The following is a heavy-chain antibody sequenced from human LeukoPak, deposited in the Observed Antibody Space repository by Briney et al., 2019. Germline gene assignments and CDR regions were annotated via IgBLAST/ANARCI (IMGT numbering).Heavy chain of an antibody. CDR1: GFTFSSYA. J-gene: IGHJ3*02. Sequence: GGSLRLSCAASGFTFSSYAMSWVRQAPGKGLEWVSAISGSGGSTYYADSVKGRFTISRDNSKNTLYLQMNSLRAEDTAVYYCAKGSHVVGATGKDDAFDIWGQGTMVTVSS. D-gene: IGHD1-26*01. V-gene: IGHV3-23*01. CDR3: AKGSHVVGATGKDDAFDI. CDR2: ISGSGGST.